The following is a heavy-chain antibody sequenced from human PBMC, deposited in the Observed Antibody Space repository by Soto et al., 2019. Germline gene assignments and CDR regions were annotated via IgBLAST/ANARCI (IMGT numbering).Heavy chain of an antibody. CDR3: AREVQGAHYCYDYMDV. CDR2: IIPILGIA. CDR1: GGTFSSYT. V-gene: IGHV1-69*08. D-gene: IGHD1-26*01. J-gene: IGHJ6*03. Sequence: QVQLVQSGAEVKKPGSSVKVSCKASGGTFSSYTISWVRQAPGQGLEWMGRIIPILGIANYAQKFQGRVTITADKSTSTAYMELSSLRSEDTAGYYCAREVQGAHYCYDYMDVWGKGTTVTVSS.